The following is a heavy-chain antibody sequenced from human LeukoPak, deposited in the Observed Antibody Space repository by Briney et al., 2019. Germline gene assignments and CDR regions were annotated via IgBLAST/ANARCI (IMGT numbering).Heavy chain of an antibody. Sequence: ASVKVSCKASGGTFSSYAISWVRQAPGQGLEWMGGIIPIFGTANYAQKFQGRVTITADESTSTAYMELSSLRSEDTAVYYCARGSGLAYYYYGMDVWGQGTTVTVSS. CDR3: ARGSGLAYYYYGMDV. V-gene: IGHV1-69*13. CDR1: GGTFSSYA. J-gene: IGHJ6*02. D-gene: IGHD2-15*01. CDR2: IIPIFGTA.